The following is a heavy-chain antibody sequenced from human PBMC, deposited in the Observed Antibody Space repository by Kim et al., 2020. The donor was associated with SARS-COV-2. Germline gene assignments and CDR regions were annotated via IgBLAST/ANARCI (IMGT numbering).Heavy chain of an antibody. D-gene: IGHD1-26*01. J-gene: IGHJ4*02. Sequence: CYADSVKGRFTISRDNSKNTLYLQMNSLRAEDTAVYYCASGGGSYCKVDFWGQGTLVTVSS. V-gene: IGHV3-30*01. CDR3: ASGGGSYCKVDF.